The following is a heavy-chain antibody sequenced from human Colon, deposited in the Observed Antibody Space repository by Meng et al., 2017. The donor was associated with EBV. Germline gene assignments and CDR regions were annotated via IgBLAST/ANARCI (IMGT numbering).Heavy chain of an antibody. Sequence: HESAHGLMSPAQTLSLPGPVSGGSFSSGSYYWTWIRQPPGKGLEWIGYIYYSESTNYTPSLKSRVTISVDTSKNQFSLKLSSVTAADTAVYYCASLRGYSVNDWRGRFDYWGQGTLVTASS. V-gene: IGHV4-61*01. CDR2: IYYSEST. D-gene: IGHD5/OR15-5a*01. CDR1: GGSFSSGSYY. CDR3: ASLRGYSVNDWRGRFDY. J-gene: IGHJ4*02.